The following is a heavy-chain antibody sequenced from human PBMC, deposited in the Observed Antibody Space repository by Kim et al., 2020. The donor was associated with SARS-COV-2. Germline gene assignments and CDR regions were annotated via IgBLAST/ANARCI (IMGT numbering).Heavy chain of an antibody. D-gene: IGHD2-2*01. V-gene: IGHV3-48*03. J-gene: IGHJ6*02. Sequence: SVKGRFTVSRDNARNSVYLQMNSLRDEDTAVYYCARGRYCSSTKCSFGLDVWGQGTTVTVSS. CDR3: ARGRYCSSTKCSFGLDV.